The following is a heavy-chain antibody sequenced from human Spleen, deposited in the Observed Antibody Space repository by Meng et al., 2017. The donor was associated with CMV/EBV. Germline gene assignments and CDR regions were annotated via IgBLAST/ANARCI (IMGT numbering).Heavy chain of an antibody. CDR2: INHSGST. D-gene: IGHD2-2*01. CDR3: ARVVVPAVNWVDP. Sequence: SETLSLTCAVYGGSFSGYYWSWIRQPPGKGREWIGEINHSGSTNYNPSLKSRVTISVDTSKNQFSLKLSSVTAADTAVYYCARVVVPAVNWVDPWGQGTLVTVSS. V-gene: IGHV4-34*01. CDR1: GGSFSGYY. J-gene: IGHJ5*02.